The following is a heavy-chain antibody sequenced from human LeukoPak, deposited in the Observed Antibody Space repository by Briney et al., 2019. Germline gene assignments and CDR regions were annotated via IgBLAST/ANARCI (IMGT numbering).Heavy chain of an antibody. CDR3: ARDRYCSSTSCPANWFDP. D-gene: IGHD2-2*01. V-gene: IGHV1-2*06. CDR2: INPNSGGT. Sequence: VASVKVSCKASGYTFTGYYMHWVRQAPGQGLEWMGRINPNSGGTNYAQKFQGRVTMTRDTSISTACMELSRLRSDDTAVYYCARDRYCSSTSCPANWFDPWGQGTLVTVSS. J-gene: IGHJ5*02. CDR1: GYTFTGYY.